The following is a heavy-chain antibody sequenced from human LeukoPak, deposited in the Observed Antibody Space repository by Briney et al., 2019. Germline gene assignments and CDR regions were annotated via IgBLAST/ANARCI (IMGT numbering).Heavy chain of an antibody. D-gene: IGHD3-16*01. J-gene: IGHJ3*02. CDR1: GFTFINYA. CDR3: AKGRTWRSGFDI. CDR2: IGGGGSSA. Sequence: PGGSLRLSCAASGFTFINYAMYWVRQAPGRGLEWVSGIGGGGSSAYCADSVKGRFTISRDNSKNTLYLQMNSLRAEDTAVYYCAKGRTWRSGFDIWGQGTMVTVSS. V-gene: IGHV3-23*01.